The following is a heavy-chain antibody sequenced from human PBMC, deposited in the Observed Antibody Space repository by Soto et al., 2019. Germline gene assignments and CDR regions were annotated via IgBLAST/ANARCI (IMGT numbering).Heavy chain of an antibody. CDR2: ISAFNGNT. V-gene: IGHV1-18*01. CDR1: GYSFTNYG. J-gene: IGHJ6*03. CDR3: ARDRGVAPPVAGNTHYYYYMDV. D-gene: IGHD6-19*01. Sequence: QDTLVQSGAEVKKPGASVTVSCKASGYSFTNYGVTWVRQAPGQGLEWMGWISAFNGNTHYAQNLQGRVTMTTDASTSTAYMELRSLRSDDTAVYYCARDRGVAPPVAGNTHYYYYMDVWGKGTTVTVSS.